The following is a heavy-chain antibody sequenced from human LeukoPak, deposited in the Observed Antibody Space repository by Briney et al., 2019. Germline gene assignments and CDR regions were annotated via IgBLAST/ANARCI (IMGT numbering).Heavy chain of an antibody. J-gene: IGHJ4*02. CDR1: GFTFSSYW. V-gene: IGHV3-7*01. CDR2: IKQDGSEK. D-gene: IGHD3-3*01. CDR3: ARDPGFWSGYANKPFDY. Sequence: QSGGSLRLSCAASGFTFSSYWMSWVRQAPGKGLEWVANIKQDGSEKYYVDSVKGRFTISRDNAKNSLYLQMNSLRAEDTAVYYCARDPGFWSGYANKPFDYWGQGTLVTVSS.